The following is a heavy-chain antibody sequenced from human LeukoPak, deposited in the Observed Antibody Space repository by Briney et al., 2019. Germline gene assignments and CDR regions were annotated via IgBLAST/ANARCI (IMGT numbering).Heavy chain of an antibody. V-gene: IGHV3-53*01. CDR2: IYSGGST. CDR1: GFTVSSNY. CDR3: ARYCSGGSCYGDYYYYGMDV. D-gene: IGHD2-15*01. J-gene: IGHJ6*02. Sequence: PGGSLRLSCAASGFTVSSNYMSWVRQAPGKGLEWVSVIYSGGSTYYADSVKGRFAISRDNSKNPLYLQMNSLRAEDTAVYYCARYCSGGSCYGDYYYYGMDVWGQGTTVTVSS.